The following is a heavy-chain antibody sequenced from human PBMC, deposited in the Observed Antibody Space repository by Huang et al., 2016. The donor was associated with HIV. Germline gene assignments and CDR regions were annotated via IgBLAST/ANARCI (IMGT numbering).Heavy chain of an antibody. CDR1: GGSISTHY. Sequence: QVQLQESGPGLVKPSETLSLTCTVSGGSISTHYWSWIRQPPGKGLEWIGSIDYSGSTNYSPYRKRRVTILLDTSKNQFSLRVNSVTAADTAMYYCARDHHDFWRGYRRMYFFDHWGQGTLVTVSS. CDR2: IDYSGST. D-gene: IGHD3-3*01. J-gene: IGHJ4*02. V-gene: IGHV4-59*11. CDR3: ARDHHDFWRGYRRMYFFDH.